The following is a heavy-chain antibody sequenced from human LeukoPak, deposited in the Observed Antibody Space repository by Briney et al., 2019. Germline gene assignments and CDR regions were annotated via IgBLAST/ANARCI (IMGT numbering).Heavy chain of an antibody. CDR1: GGSFSGYY. CDR2: INHSGST. J-gene: IGHJ4*02. V-gene: IGHV4-34*01. D-gene: IGHD3-10*01. CDR3: ARHRGNYYGSGSYYKTYYFDY. Sequence: SETLSLTCAVYGGSFSGYYWSWIRQPPGKGLEWIGEINHSGSTNYNPSLKSRVTISVDTSKNQFSLKLSSVTAADTAVYYCARHRGNYYGSGSYYKTYYFDYWGQGTLVTVSS.